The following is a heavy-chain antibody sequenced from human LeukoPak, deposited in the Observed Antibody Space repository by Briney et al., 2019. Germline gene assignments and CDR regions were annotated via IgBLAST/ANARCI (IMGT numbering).Heavy chain of an antibody. J-gene: IGHJ3*02. CDR1: GFTVSSNY. D-gene: IGHD5-24*01. V-gene: IGHV3-53*01. Sequence: GGSLRLSCAASGFTVSSNYMSWVRQAPGKGLEWVSVIYSGGSTYYADSVEGRFTISRDNAKNLLYLQMNSLGDEDTAVYYCARDGRDGYNRAPGAFDIWGQGTMVTVSS. CDR3: ARDGRDGYNRAPGAFDI. CDR2: IYSGGST.